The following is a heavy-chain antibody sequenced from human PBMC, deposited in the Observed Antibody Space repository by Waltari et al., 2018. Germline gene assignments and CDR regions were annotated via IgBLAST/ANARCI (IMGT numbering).Heavy chain of an antibody. Sequence: EVQLVQSGAEVKKPGESLKISCKGSGYSFTSYWIGWVRQMPGKGLEWMGIIYPGASDTRYSPSFQGQVTISADKSISTAYLQWSSLKASDTAMYYCARRLTMVQGVTYFDYWGQGTLVTVSS. D-gene: IGHD3-10*01. CDR2: IYPGASDT. CDR3: ARRLTMVQGVTYFDY. V-gene: IGHV5-51*01. CDR1: GYSFTSYW. J-gene: IGHJ4*02.